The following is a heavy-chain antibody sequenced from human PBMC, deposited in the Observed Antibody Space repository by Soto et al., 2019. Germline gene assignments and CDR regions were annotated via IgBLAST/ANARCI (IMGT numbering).Heavy chain of an antibody. CDR2: MNPNSANT. Sequence: QVQLVQSGAEVKKPGASVKVSCKASGYTFTSYDINWVRHATGQGLEWMGWMNPNSANTGYAQKFQGRVTMTRNTSISTAYMELSSMSSEDTSVYYCASEGVRGMDVWGQGTRVTVSS. CDR3: ASEGVRGMDV. CDR1: GYTFTSYD. J-gene: IGHJ6*02. V-gene: IGHV1-8*01. D-gene: IGHD3-16*01.